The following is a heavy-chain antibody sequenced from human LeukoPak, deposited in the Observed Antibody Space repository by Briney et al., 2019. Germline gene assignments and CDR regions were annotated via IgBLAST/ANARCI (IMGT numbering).Heavy chain of an antibody. D-gene: IGHD6-13*01. J-gene: IGHJ4*02. V-gene: IGHV1-2*02. Sequence: ASVKVSCKASGYTFTSYGISWVRQAPGQGLEWMGWINPNSGGTNYAQKFQGRVTMTRDTSISTAYMELSRLRSDDTAVYYCARGAYSSSWPLFDYWGQGTLVTVSS. CDR1: GYTFTSYG. CDR3: ARGAYSSSWPLFDY. CDR2: INPNSGGT.